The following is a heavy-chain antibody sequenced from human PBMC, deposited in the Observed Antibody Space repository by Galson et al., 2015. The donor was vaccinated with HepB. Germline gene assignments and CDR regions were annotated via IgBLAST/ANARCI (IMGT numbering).Heavy chain of an antibody. CDR2: IYYSGST. V-gene: IGHV4-39*01. CDR3: ASPAVAGPGVEY. CDR1: GGSISSSSYY. D-gene: IGHD6-19*01. J-gene: IGHJ4*02. Sequence: ETLSLTCTVSGGSISSSSYYWGWIRQPPGKGLEWIGSIYYSGSTYYNPSLKSRVTISVDTSKNQFSLKLSSVTAADTAVYYCASPAVAGPGVEYWGQGTLVTVSS.